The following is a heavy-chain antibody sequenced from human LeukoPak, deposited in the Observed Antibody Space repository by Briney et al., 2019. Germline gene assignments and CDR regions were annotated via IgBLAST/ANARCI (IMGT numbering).Heavy chain of an antibody. CDR1: GFTFSDYY. D-gene: IGHD5-24*01. CDR2: ISSSGSTI. J-gene: IGHJ5*02. CDR3: ARETRWLQLPDWFDP. V-gene: IGHV3-11*04. Sequence: PGGSLRLSCAASGFTFSDYYMSWIRQAPGKGREWVSYISSSGSTIYYADSVKGRFTISRDNAKNSLYLQMNSLRAEDTAVYYCARETRWLQLPDWFDPWGQGTLVTVSS.